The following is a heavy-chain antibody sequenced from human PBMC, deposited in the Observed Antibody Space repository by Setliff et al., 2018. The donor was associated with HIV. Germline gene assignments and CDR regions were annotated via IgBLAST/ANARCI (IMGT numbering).Heavy chain of an antibody. CDR1: GGSISSGSYY. Sequence: SETLSLTCPVYGGSISSGSYYWSWIRQPAGKGLEWIGRIYTSGSTNYNPSLKSRVTISADTSKNQFSLKMNSVTAADTAVYFCARDGYCRGCAFDIWGQGTMVTVSS. J-gene: IGHJ3*02. CDR2: IYTSGST. D-gene: IGHD5-12*01. CDR3: ARDGYCRGCAFDI. V-gene: IGHV4-61*02.